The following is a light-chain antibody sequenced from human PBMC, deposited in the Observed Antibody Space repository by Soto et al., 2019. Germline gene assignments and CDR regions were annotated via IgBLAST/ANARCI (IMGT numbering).Light chain of an antibody. CDR2: EVS. V-gene: IGLV2-14*01. CDR3: SSFTSINTSV. Sequence: QSALTQPASVSGSPGQSITICCTGTSSDVGGYNYVSWYQQHPGKAPKLMIYEVSNRPSGVSNRFSGSKSGNTASLTISGLHAEDEADYYCSSFTSINTSVFGARTKLTVL. J-gene: IGLJ3*02. CDR1: SSDVGGYNY.